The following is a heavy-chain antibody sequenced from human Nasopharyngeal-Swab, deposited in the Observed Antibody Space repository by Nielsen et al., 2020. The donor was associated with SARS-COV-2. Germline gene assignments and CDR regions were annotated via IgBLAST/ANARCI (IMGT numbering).Heavy chain of an antibody. Sequence: SETLSLTCTVSGGSISSGDYYWSWIRQPPGMGLEWIGEIIHSGGTNYNPALKSRVTISVDKSKNQLSLEVTSVTAADTAVYYCSRHYYYYMDIWGKGTTVTVSS. CDR3: SRHYYYYMDI. V-gene: IGHV4-61*05. CDR2: IIHSGGT. J-gene: IGHJ6*03. CDR1: GGSISSGDYY.